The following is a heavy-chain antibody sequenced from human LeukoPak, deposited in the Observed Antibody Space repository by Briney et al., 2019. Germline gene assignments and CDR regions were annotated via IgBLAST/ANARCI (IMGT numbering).Heavy chain of an antibody. Sequence: LPGGSLRLSCAASGFTFRSYGMHWVRQAPGKGLEWLAVIWYDGSNIYYADSVKGRFAISRDNSKNTLYLQMNSLRAEDTAVYYCARGPSSNWNDNQRAFDIWGQGTMVTVSS. D-gene: IGHD1-1*01. J-gene: IGHJ3*02. CDR1: GFTFRSYG. V-gene: IGHV3-33*01. CDR3: ARGPSSNWNDNQRAFDI. CDR2: IWYDGSNI.